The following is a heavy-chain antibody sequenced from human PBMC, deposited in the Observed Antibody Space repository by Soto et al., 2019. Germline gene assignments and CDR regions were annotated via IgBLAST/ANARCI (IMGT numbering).Heavy chain of an antibody. CDR2: MNPNSGNT. D-gene: IGHD2-2*01. Sequence: ASVKVSWKASGYTFTSYDINWVRQATGQGLEWMGWMNPNSGNTGYAQKFQGRVTMTRNTSISTAYMELSSLRSEDTAVYYCASGNCISTSCHPRYGMDVWGQGTTVTVSS. CDR3: ASGNCISTSCHPRYGMDV. J-gene: IGHJ6*02. CDR1: GYTFTSYD. V-gene: IGHV1-8*01.